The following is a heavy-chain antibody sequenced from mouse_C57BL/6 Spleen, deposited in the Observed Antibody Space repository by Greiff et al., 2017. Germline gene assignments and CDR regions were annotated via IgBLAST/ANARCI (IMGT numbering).Heavy chain of an antibody. D-gene: IGHD1-1*01. V-gene: IGHV1-63*01. Sequence: VKLQESGAELVRPGTSVKMSCKASGYTFTNYWIGWAKQRPGRGLEWIGDIYPGGGYTNYNEKFKGKATLTADKSSSTAYMQLSSLTSEDSAIYYCARSYYGSSYYFDYWGQGTTLTVSS. CDR2: IYPGGGYT. J-gene: IGHJ2*01. CDR3: ARSYYGSSYYFDY. CDR1: GYTFTNYW.